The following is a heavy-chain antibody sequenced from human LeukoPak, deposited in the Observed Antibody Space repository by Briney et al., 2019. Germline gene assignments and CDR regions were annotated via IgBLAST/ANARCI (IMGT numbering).Heavy chain of an antibody. D-gene: IGHD6-25*01. CDR3: ARGHHINQRLSDPGTEDFDY. V-gene: IGHV1-46*01. CDR2: INPSGGST. CDR1: GYTFTSYY. J-gene: IGHJ4*02. Sequence: ASVKVSCKASGYTFTSYYMHWVRQAPGQGLEWMGIINPSGGSTSYAQKFQGRVTMTRDMSTSTVYMELSSLRSEDTAVYYCARGHHINQRLSDPGTEDFDYWGQGTLVTVSS.